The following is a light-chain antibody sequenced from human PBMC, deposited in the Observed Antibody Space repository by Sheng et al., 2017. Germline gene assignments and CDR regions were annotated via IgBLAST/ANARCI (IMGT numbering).Light chain of an antibody. CDR2: AAS. Sequence: DIQMTQSPSSLSASVGDRVTITCRASQGISNYLAWYQQKPGKVPKLLIYAASTLQSVVPSRISGSGSGTDFTLTISSLQSEDVATYYCQQYDNLLPTFGQGTKLEIK. CDR3: QQYDNLLPT. CDR1: QGISNY. J-gene: IGKJ2*01. V-gene: IGKV1-27*01.